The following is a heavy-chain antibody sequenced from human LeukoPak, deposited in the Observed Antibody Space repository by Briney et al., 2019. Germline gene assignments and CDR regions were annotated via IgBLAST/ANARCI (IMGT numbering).Heavy chain of an antibody. CDR3: ARADCSSTSCPFDY. D-gene: IGHD2-2*01. CDR2: IYTSGST. CDR1: GGSISSYY. V-gene: IGHV4-4*07. J-gene: IGHJ4*02. Sequence: TPSETLSLTCTVSGGSISSYYWSWIRQPAGKGLEWIGRIYTSGSTNYNPSLKSRVTMSVDTSKNQFSLKLSSVTAADTAVYYCARADCSSTSCPFDYWGQGTLVTVSS.